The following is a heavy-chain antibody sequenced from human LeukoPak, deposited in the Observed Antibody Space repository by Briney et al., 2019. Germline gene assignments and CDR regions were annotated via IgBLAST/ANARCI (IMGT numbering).Heavy chain of an antibody. CDR3: AGGYSGSSPFDY. CDR1: GYTFTSYG. J-gene: IGHJ4*02. Sequence: ASVKVSCKASGYTFTSYGISWVRQAPGQGLEWMGWISAYNGNTNYAQKLQGRVTMTTDTSTSTAYKELRSLRSDDTAVYYCAGGYSGSSPFDYWGQGTLVTVSS. D-gene: IGHD1-26*01. CDR2: ISAYNGNT. V-gene: IGHV1-18*01.